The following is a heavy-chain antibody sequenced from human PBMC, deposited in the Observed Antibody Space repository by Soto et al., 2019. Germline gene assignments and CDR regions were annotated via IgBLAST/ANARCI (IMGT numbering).Heavy chain of an antibody. J-gene: IGHJ4*02. CDR2: INPNSGGT. V-gene: IGHV1-2*02. CDR3: ARGAVTGTEGLDF. Sequence: ASVKVSCKASGYTFSGFYMHWVRQAPGQGLEWMGWINPNSGGTKSAEKFQGRVTMTRDTSISTAYMELSRLTSDDTAVYYCARGAVTGTEGLDFWGQGTQVTVSS. CDR1: GYTFSGFY. D-gene: IGHD6-19*01.